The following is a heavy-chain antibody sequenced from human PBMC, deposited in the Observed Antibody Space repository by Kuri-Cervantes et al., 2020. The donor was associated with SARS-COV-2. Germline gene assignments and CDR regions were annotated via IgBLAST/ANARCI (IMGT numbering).Heavy chain of an antibody. CDR2: ISHSGST. D-gene: IGHD3-3*01. J-gene: IGHJ4*02. CDR1: GGSISSGGYF. Sequence: LRLSCAVSGGSISSGGYFWSWIRQPPGKGLEWIGYISHSGSTYYNPSLKSRVTISVDRSKNQFSLKLRSVTAADTAVYYCATPFGVVPYWGRGTQVTVSS. CDR3: ATPFGVVPY. V-gene: IGHV4-30-2*01.